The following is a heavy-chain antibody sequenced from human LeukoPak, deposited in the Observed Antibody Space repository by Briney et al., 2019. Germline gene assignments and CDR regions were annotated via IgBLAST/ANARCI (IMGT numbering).Heavy chain of an antibody. CDR3: VRGSYDYVWGNYRPEGYY. CDR1: GFTFSNYW. J-gene: IGHJ4*02. CDR2: MNSDGSST. D-gene: IGHD3-16*02. Sequence: GGSLRLSCAASGFTFSNYWMHWVRQAPGKGLVWVSRMNSDGSSTDYADSVKGRFSISRDNAKNTLFLQMNSLGAEDTAVYYCVRGSYDYVWGNYRPEGYYWGQGTLVIVSS. V-gene: IGHV3-74*01.